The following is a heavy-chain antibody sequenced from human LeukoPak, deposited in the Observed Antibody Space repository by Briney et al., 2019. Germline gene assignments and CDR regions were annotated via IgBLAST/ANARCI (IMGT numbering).Heavy chain of an antibody. J-gene: IGHJ3*02. D-gene: IGHD5-24*01. V-gene: IGHV4-61*02. CDR1: GGSISSGSYY. Sequence: PSETLSLTCTVSGGSISSGSYYWSWIRQPAGKGLEWIGRIYTSGSTNYNPSLKSRVTMSLDTSKNQFSLNLNSVTAADTAVYYCAREKRDTQLMRQYGFDNWGQGTMVTVSS. CDR2: IYTSGST. CDR3: AREKRDTQLMRQYGFDN.